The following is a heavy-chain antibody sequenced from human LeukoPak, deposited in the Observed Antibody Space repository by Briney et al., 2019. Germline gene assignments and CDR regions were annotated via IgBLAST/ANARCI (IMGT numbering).Heavy chain of an antibody. V-gene: IGHV4-59*01. J-gene: IGHJ4*02. D-gene: IGHD4-17*01. CDR2: IYYSGST. Sequence: SETLSLTCTVSGGSISRYYWSWIRQPPGKGLEWTGYIYYSGSTNYNPSLKSRVTISVDTSKNQFSLKLSSVTAADTAVYYCARDRTTSHFDYWGQGTLVTVSS. CDR3: ARDRTTSHFDY. CDR1: GGSISRYY.